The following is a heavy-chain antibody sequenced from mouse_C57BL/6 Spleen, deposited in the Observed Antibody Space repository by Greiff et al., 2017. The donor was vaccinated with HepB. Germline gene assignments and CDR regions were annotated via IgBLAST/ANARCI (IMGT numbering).Heavy chain of an antibody. Sequence: EVHLVESGPGLAKPSQSLSLTCSVSGYSITSDYWNWIRKFPGNKLEYMGYISYSGSTYYNPSLKSRISIIRDTSKTQYYLQLNSVTTEDTATYYCAKWTRGYAMDYWGQGTSVTVSS. V-gene: IGHV3-8*01. J-gene: IGHJ4*01. CDR3: AKWTRGYAMDY. CDR1: GYSITSDY. CDR2: ISYSGST.